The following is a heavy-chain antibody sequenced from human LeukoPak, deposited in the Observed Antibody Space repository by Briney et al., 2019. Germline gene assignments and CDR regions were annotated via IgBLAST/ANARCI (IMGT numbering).Heavy chain of an antibody. Sequence: ASVKVSCKASGGTFNSYAISWVRQAPGQGLEWMGWINPNSGGTNYAQKFQGRVTMTRDTSISTAYMELSRLGSDDTAVYYCARGAVPVFYYYMDVWGKGTTVTVSS. D-gene: IGHD2-2*01. CDR3: ARGAVPVFYYYMDV. V-gene: IGHV1-2*02. CDR2: INPNSGGT. CDR1: GGTFNSYA. J-gene: IGHJ6*03.